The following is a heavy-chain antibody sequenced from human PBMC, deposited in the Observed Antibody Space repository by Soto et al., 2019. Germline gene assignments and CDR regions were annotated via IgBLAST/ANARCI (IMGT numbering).Heavy chain of an antibody. CDR3: ARCKQKVIHCAMDV. CDR1: GFIFSAYG. Sequence: QVNLVESGGGAVQAGRSLRFSCATSGFIFSAYGMHWVRQAPGKGLEWVAFINYDGSSKFYGDSVKGRFTVSRDNSKNPLFLQLNSLKGEDTATYYCARCKQKVIHCAMDVWGQGATVTVTS. CDR2: INYDGSSK. D-gene: IGHD2-21*01. J-gene: IGHJ6*02. V-gene: IGHV3-33*01.